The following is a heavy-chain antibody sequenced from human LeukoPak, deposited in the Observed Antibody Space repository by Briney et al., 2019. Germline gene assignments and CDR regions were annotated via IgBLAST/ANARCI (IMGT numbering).Heavy chain of an antibody. CDR3: ARTSIAARRADFDY. CDR1: GYTFTDYY. CDR2: INSNSGGT. D-gene: IGHD6-6*01. V-gene: IGHV1-2*02. Sequence: ASVKVSCKTSGYTFTDYYIHWMRQAPGQGLEWMGSINSNSGGTSYAQKFQGRVTLTRDTPTRTAFMELNRLTSDDTAVYYCARTSIAARRADFDYWGQGTVVTASS. J-gene: IGHJ4*02.